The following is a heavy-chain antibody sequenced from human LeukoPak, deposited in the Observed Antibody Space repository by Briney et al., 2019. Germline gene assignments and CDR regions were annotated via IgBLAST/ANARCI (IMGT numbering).Heavy chain of an antibody. D-gene: IGHD3-16*01. Sequence: GTSLRLSCAASGFPFSDYGMYWVRQAPGKGLEWLAVISHDGSNKHYADSVKGRITISRDNSMNTLYLQMNSLTAEDTAVYYCAKVRWGSDNALDSWGQGTLVTGSS. CDR2: ISHDGSNK. CDR3: AKVRWGSDNALDS. CDR1: GFPFSDYG. V-gene: IGHV3-30*18. J-gene: IGHJ4*02.